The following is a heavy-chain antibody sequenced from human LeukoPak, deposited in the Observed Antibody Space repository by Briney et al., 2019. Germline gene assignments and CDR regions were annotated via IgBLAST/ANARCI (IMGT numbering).Heavy chain of an antibody. CDR2: ISWDGGST. D-gene: IGHD3-3*01. Sequence: GGSLRLSCAASGFTFDDYTMHWVRQAPGKGLEWVSLISWDGGSTYYADSVKGRFTISRDNSKNSLYLQMNSLRTEDTALYYCAKDAHTYYDSPSGMDVWGQGTTVTVSS. CDR1: GFTFDDYT. V-gene: IGHV3-43*01. J-gene: IGHJ6*02. CDR3: AKDAHTYYDSPSGMDV.